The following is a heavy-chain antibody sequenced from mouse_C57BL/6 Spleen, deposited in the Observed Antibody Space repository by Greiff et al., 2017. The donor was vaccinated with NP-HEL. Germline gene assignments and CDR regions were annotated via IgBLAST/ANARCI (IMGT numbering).Heavy chain of an antibody. Sequence: VHLVESGPGLVQPSQSLSITCTVSGFSLTSYGVHWVRQSPGKGLEWLGVIWSGGSTDYNAAFISRLSISKDNSKSQVFFKMNSLQADDTAIYYCATYYSNYYYFDYWGQGTTLTVSS. CDR1: GFSLTSYG. J-gene: IGHJ2*01. CDR2: IWSGGST. D-gene: IGHD2-5*01. V-gene: IGHV2-2*01. CDR3: ATYYSNYYYFDY.